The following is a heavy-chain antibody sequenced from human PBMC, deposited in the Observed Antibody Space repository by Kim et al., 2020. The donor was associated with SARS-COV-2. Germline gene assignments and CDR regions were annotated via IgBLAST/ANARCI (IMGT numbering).Heavy chain of an antibody. CDR1: GGSISSYY. V-gene: IGHV4-59*01. CDR3: ARDWHYCSGGSCRLTHNWFDP. J-gene: IGHJ5*02. Sequence: SETLSLTCTVSGGSISSYYWSWIRQPPGKGLEWIGYIYYSGSTNYNPSLKSRVTISVDTSKNQFSLKLSSVTAADTAVYYCARDWHYCSGGSCRLTHNWFDPWGQGTLVTVSS. CDR2: IYYSGST. D-gene: IGHD2-15*01.